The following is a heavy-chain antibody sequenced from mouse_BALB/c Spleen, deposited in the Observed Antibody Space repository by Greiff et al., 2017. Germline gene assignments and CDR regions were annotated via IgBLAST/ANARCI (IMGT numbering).Heavy chain of an antibody. CDR3: ARGNRYDGWFAY. Sequence: VQLQQSGAELVRPGSSVKISCKASGYAFSSYWMNWVKQRPGQGLEWIGQIYPGDGDTNYNGKFKGKATLTADKSSSTAYMQLSSLTSEDSAVYYCARGNRYDGWFAYWGQGTLVTVSA. D-gene: IGHD2-14*01. J-gene: IGHJ3*01. CDR2: IYPGDGDT. V-gene: IGHV1-80*01. CDR1: GYAFSSYW.